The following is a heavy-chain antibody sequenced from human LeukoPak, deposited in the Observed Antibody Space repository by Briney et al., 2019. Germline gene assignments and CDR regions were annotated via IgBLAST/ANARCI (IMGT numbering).Heavy chain of an antibody. Sequence: SETLSLTCTVSGGPISSSGYYWGWIRQPPGKGLEWIGEINHSGSTNYNPSLKSRVTVSVDTSKNQFSLKLSSVTAADTAVYYCARGSCSGGSCYRGYYYYMDVWGKGTTVTVSS. J-gene: IGHJ6*03. CDR1: GGPISSSGYY. V-gene: IGHV4-39*07. CDR2: INHSGST. D-gene: IGHD2-15*01. CDR3: ARGSCSGGSCYRGYYYYMDV.